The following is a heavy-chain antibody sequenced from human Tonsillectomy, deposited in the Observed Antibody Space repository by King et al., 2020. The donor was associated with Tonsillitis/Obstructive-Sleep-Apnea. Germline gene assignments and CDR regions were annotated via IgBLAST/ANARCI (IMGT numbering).Heavy chain of an antibody. V-gene: IGHV1-69*01. Sequence: QLVQSGAEVKKPGSSVKVSCKASGGTFSSYAISWVRQAPGQGLEWMGGIIPIFGTANYAQKFQGRVTITADESTSTAYMELSSLRSEDTAVYYCARDRAAATPYYYYYMDVWGTGTTVTVSS. D-gene: IGHD2-15*01. J-gene: IGHJ6*03. CDR2: IIPIFGTA. CDR1: GGTFSSYA. CDR3: ARDRAAATPYYYYYMDV.